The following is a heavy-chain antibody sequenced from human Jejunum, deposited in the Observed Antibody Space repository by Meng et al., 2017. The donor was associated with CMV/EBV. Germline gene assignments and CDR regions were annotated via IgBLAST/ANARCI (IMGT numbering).Heavy chain of an antibody. Sequence: FSISDYSINGVRQAPGKGLEWVSSVKSHSTFIYYADSVKGRFTISRDNAKNSLYLHMNGLRAEDTAVYYCAREWGYYNSGDAFDLWGQGTMVTVSS. CDR2: VKSHSTFI. CDR1: FSISDYS. J-gene: IGHJ3*01. V-gene: IGHV3-21*01. CDR3: AREWGYYNSGDAFDL. D-gene: IGHD3-10*01.